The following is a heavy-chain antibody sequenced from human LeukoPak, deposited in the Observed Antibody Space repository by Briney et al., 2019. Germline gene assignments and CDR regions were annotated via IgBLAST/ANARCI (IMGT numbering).Heavy chain of an antibody. CDR2: IYYSGST. V-gene: IGHV4-39*01. Sequence: SQTLSVTCTVSGGSVSSSTYYWGWIRQPPGEGLEWIGNIYYSGSTYYNSSLTSRVTMSVDTSNNKFSLKMHSVTAADTAVYYCARLSKGRFFDYIFDYWGQGTLVTVSS. D-gene: IGHD3-9*01. J-gene: IGHJ4*02. CDR3: ARLSKGRFFDYIFDY. CDR1: GGSVSSSTYY.